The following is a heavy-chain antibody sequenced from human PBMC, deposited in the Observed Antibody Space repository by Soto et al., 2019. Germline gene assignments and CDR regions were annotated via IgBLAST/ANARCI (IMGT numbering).Heavy chain of an antibody. Sequence: PGGSLRLSCAASGFTFSSYSMNWVRQAPGKGLEWVSSISSSSSYIYYADSVKGRFTISRDNAKNSLYLQMNSLRAEDTAVYYCARYRGWNHYYYYYYGMDFWGQGTTVTVSS. V-gene: IGHV3-21*01. CDR1: GFTFSSYS. D-gene: IGHD5-12*01. J-gene: IGHJ6*02. CDR2: ISSSSSYI. CDR3: ARYRGWNHYYYYYYGMDF.